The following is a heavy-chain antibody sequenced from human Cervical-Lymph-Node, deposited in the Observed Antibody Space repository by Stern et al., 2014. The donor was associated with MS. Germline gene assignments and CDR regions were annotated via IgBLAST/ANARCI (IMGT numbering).Heavy chain of an antibody. CDR1: GGTFSNYA. D-gene: IGHD3-22*01. V-gene: IGHV1-69*01. Sequence: VQLLESGAEVKKPGSSVTVSCKASGGTFSNYAITWFRQAPGRGLEWTGDTNPLFGTTNYAQKFQGRVTMTAHESTATAYMELSGLRSEDTAVYYCAGDRHSSGFDHWGQGTLVTVSS. CDR3: AGDRHSSGFDH. J-gene: IGHJ4*02. CDR2: TNPLFGTT.